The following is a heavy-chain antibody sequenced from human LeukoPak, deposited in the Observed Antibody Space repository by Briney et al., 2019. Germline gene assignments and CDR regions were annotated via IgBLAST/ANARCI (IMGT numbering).Heavy chain of an antibody. CDR2: IYYSGST. J-gene: IGHJ5*01. Sequence: SETLSLTCTVSGGSISSYYWSWIRQPPGKGLEWIGYIYYSGSTNYNPSLKSRVTISVDTSKNQFSLKLSSVTAADTAVYYCARTNSSGALDSWGQGTLVTVSS. CDR3: ARTNSSGALDS. V-gene: IGHV4-59*08. CDR1: GGSISSYY. D-gene: IGHD6-19*01.